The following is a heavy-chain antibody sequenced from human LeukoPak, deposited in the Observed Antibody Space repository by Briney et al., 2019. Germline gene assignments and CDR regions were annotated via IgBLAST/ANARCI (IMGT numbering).Heavy chain of an antibody. J-gene: IGHJ4*02. Sequence: SVKVSCKASGYTFTGYYMHWVRQAPGQGLEWMGGIIPIFGTANYAQKLQGRVTMTTDTSTSTAYMELRSLRSDDTAVYYCAREAGDYFDYWGQGTLVTVSS. V-gene: IGHV1-18*04. CDR1: GYTFTGYY. CDR3: AREAGDYFDY. CDR2: IIPIFGTA.